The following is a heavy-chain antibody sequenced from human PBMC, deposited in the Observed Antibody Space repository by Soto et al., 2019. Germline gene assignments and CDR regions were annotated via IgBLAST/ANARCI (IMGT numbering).Heavy chain of an antibody. D-gene: IGHD5-18*01. Sequence: SETLSLTCTVSGGSISSYYWSWIRQPPGKGLEWIGYIYYSGSTNYNPSLKSRVTISVDTSKNQFSLKLSSVTAADTAVYYCARDKEYSYGYTIDHWGQGTLVTVSS. CDR2: IYYSGST. J-gene: IGHJ4*02. CDR3: ARDKEYSYGYTIDH. V-gene: IGHV4-59*01. CDR1: GGSISSYY.